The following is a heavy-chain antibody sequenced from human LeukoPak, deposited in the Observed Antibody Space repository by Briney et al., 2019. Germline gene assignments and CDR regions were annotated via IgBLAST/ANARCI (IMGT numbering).Heavy chain of an antibody. D-gene: IGHD3-10*01. CDR1: GYTFTSYY. V-gene: IGHV1-46*01. CDR2: INPSGGST. J-gene: IGHJ4*02. Sequence: ASVKVSCKASGYTFTSYYMHWVRQAPGQGLEWMGIINPSGGSTSYAQKFQGRVTMTRDTSTSTVYMELSSLRSEDTAVYYCARDPSTVRGLHYFDYWGQGTLVTASS. CDR3: ARDPSTVRGLHYFDY.